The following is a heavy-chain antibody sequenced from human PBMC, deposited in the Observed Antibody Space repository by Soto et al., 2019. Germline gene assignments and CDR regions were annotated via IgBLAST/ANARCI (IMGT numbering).Heavy chain of an antibody. CDR3: ARDYGDSWYSSVADAFDI. V-gene: IGHV1-18*04. CDR1: GYTFTSYG. J-gene: IGHJ3*02. CDR2: ISAYTGNT. D-gene: IGHD6-13*01. Sequence: QVQLVQSGAEVTKPGASVTVSCKASGYTFTSYGISWVRQAPGHGLEWMGWISAYTGNTNYAQKLQGRVTMTTDTSTSTAYMQLRSLRSDDTAVYYCARDYGDSWYSSVADAFDIGGQWTMVTVSS.